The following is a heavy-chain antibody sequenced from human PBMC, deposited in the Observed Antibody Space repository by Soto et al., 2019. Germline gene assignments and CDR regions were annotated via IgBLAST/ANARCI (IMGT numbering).Heavy chain of an antibody. D-gene: IGHD3-22*01. Sequence: QLQLQESGPGLVKPSETLSLTCTVSGGSISSSSYYWGWIRQPPGKGLEWIGSIYYSGSTYYNPSLKSRVTISVDTSKNQFSLKLSSVTAADTAVYYCARLPTWLLLTRHAFDIWGQGTMVTVSS. V-gene: IGHV4-39*01. CDR3: ARLPTWLLLTRHAFDI. J-gene: IGHJ3*02. CDR2: IYYSGST. CDR1: GGSISSSSYY.